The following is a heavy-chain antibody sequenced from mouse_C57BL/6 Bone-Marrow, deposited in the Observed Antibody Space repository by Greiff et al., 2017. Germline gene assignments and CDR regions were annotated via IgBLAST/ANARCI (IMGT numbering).Heavy chain of an antibody. Sequence: QVQLQQPGAELVMPGASVKLSCKASGYTFTSYWMHWVKQRPGQGLEWIGEIDPSDSYTNYNQKFKGKSTLTVDKSSSTAYMQLSSLASEDSAVYCGANSHIYYYDSRYDYWGQGTTLTVSS. D-gene: IGHD1-1*01. CDR1: GYTFTSYW. V-gene: IGHV1-69*01. CDR3: ANSHIYYYDSRYDY. J-gene: IGHJ2*01. CDR2: IDPSDSYT.